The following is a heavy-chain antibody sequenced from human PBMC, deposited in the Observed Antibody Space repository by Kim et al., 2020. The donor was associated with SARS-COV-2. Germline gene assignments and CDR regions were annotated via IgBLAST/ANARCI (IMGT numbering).Heavy chain of an antibody. Sequence: GGSLRLSCAASGFTFSDYAMTWVRQAPGKGLEWVAANSGDGISPYYADSVKGRFIVSRDNPKNTLYLQMKSLRAEDTATYWCVRAHRPYCGGDCYLDSWGQGTLVTVSS. CDR1: GFTFSDYA. D-gene: IGHD2-21*02. CDR3: VRAHRPYCGGDCYLDS. J-gene: IGHJ5*01. CDR2: NSGDGISP. V-gene: IGHV3-23*01.